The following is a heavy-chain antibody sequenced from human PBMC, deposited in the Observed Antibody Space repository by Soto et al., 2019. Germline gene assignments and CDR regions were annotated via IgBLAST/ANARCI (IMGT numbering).Heavy chain of an antibody. CDR1: GGSIISGGYS. CDR3: VRRPPEDAFDI. J-gene: IGHJ3*02. Sequence: KPSETLSLTCAVSGGSIISGGYSWSWIRQPPGKGLQWIGHIYEGGNTYYTPSLESRVAISTDKSKNQFSLRLSSVTAADTAVYYCVRRPPEDAFDIWGQGTMVTVSS. CDR2: IYEGGNT. V-gene: IGHV4-30-2*01.